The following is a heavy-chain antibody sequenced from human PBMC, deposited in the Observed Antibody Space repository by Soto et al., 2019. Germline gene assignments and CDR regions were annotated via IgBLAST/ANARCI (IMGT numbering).Heavy chain of an antibody. V-gene: IGHV3-23*01. D-gene: IGHD3-16*01. Sequence: EVQLLQSGGGLVQPGGSLRLSCAASGFTFSNYAMTWVRQAPGKGLEWVSGISGSGGSTYYADSVKGRFTISRDNSKDTLYLQMNSLRAEDTAVYYCAKDQVTTVWEGFFDYWGQGTLVTVSS. CDR3: AKDQVTTVWEGFFDY. CDR2: ISGSGGST. CDR1: GFTFSNYA. J-gene: IGHJ4*02.